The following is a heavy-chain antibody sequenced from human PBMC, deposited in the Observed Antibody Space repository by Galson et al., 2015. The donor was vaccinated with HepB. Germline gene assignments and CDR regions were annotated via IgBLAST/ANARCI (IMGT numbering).Heavy chain of an antibody. V-gene: IGHV1-18*01. J-gene: IGHJ5*02. D-gene: IGHD6-13*01. Sequence: SVKVSCKASGYTFTSYGISWVRQAPGQGLEWMGWISAYNGNTNYAQKLQGRVTMTTDTSTSTAYMELRSLRSDDTAVYYCASTAAEDSWFDPWCQGTLVTVSS. CDR3: ASTAAEDSWFDP. CDR1: GYTFTSYG. CDR2: ISAYNGNT.